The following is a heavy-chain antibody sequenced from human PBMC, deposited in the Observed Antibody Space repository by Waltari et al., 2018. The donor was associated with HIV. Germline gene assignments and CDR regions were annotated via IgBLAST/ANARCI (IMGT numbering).Heavy chain of an antibody. CDR3: ARVFRGTVNYFDSRLGH. CDR2: INPNSGGT. V-gene: IGHV1-2*02. Sequence: QVQLVQSGAEVKKPGASVKVSCKASGYTFSDYYMHWVRQAPGQGLEWMGWINPNSGGTRYAEKFQGRVTMTRDTSISTAYMELSRLRFDVTAVYYCARVFRGTVNYFDSRLGHWGQGTLVTVSS. CDR1: GYTFSDYY. D-gene: IGHD3-22*01. J-gene: IGHJ5*02.